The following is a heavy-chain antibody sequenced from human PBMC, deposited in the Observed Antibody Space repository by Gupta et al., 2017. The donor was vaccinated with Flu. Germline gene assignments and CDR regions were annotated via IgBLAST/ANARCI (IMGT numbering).Heavy chain of an antibody. J-gene: IGHJ6*02. CDR3: AKDQLFLGSNYVVFLHGMDV. D-gene: IGHD4-4*01. Sequence: EVQLLESGGGLVQPGGSLRLSCAASGFTFSSYAMSWVRQAPGKGLEWVSAISGSGGSTYYADSVKGRFTISRDNSKNTLYLQMNSLRAEDTAVYYCAKDQLFLGSNYVVFLHGMDVWGQGTTVTVSS. CDR2: ISGSGGST. CDR1: GFTFSSYA. V-gene: IGHV3-23*01.